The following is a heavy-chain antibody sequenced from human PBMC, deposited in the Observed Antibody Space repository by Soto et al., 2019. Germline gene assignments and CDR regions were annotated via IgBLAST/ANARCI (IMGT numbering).Heavy chain of an antibody. CDR3: ARRLRQSGNSWDSGAFAL. CDR1: GFSLSTNGVG. V-gene: IGHV2-5*02. CDR2: IYWDDDK. J-gene: IGHJ3*01. D-gene: IGHD1-1*01. Sequence: QITLQESGPAVVRPTETLMLTCTLSGFSLSTNGVGVGWVRQSPGKALEWLAVIYWDDDKLYMPSLQNRLTPAKDTSKTHGSLTMPHMLPMATGRYYCARRLRQSGNSWDSGAFALWGHGTVVAVS.